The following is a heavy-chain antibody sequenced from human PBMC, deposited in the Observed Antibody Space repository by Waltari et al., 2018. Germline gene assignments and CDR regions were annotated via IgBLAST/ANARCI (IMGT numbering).Heavy chain of an antibody. J-gene: IGHJ4*02. CDR3: AKVTSSYYYFDY. CDR2: ISSSSSYI. V-gene: IGHV3-21*04. Sequence: EVQLVESGGGLVKPGGSLRLSCAASGFTFSSYSMNWVRQAPGKGLEWVSSISSSSSYIYYADSVKGRFTISRDNAKNSLYLQMNSLRAEDTAVYYCAKVTSSYYYFDYWGQGTLVTVSS. D-gene: IGHD1-26*01. CDR1: GFTFSSYS.